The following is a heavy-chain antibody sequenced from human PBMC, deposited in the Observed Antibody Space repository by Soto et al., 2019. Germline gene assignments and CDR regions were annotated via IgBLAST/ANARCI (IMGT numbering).Heavy chain of an antibody. J-gene: IGHJ5*02. CDR3: ARDYGGNSGWFDP. D-gene: IGHD4-17*01. CDR1: GYTFTSYD. Sequence: ASVPGSCKASGYTFTSYDINWVRQDTGQGPEWMGWMNPNSGEKGYAQKFQGRLTMTRDTTLSTAYIELSSLRFEDTAVYYCARDYGGNSGWFDPWGQGTLVTVSS. V-gene: IGHV1-8*01. CDR2: MNPNSGEK.